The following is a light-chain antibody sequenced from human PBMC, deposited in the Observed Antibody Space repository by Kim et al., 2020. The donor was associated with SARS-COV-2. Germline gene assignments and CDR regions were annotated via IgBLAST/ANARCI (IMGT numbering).Light chain of an antibody. CDR1: SGHGSYA. V-gene: IGLV4-69*01. CDR2: LNSDGSH. CDR3: QTWGTGVWV. J-gene: IGLJ3*02. Sequence: ASVKLPCTLSSGHGSYAIAWHQQQPEKGPRYLMKLNSDGSHRKGDGIPDRFSGSSSGAERYLTISSLQSEDEADYYCQTWGTGVWVFGGGTHLTVL.